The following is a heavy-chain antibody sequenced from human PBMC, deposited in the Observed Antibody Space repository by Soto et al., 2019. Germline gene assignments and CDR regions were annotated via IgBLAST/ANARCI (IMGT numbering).Heavy chain of an antibody. J-gene: IGHJ6*02. CDR1: GGSFSGYY. CDR2: INHSGST. V-gene: IGHV4-34*01. Sequence: QVQLQQWGAGLLKPSETLSLTCAVYGGSFSGYYWSWIRQPPGKGLEWIGEINHSGSTNYNPSLKSRVTISVDTYKNQFSLKLSSVTAADTAVYYCARAGDWWLRRYYYYGMDVWGQGTTVTVSS. CDR3: ARAGDWWLRRYYYYGMDV. D-gene: IGHD5-12*01.